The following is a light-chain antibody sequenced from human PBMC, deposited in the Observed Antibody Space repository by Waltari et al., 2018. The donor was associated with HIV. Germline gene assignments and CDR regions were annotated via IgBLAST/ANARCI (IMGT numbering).Light chain of an antibody. Sequence: DIVMTQSPDSLAVSLGERATINCKSSQSVLYSSNNKNYSAWYQQKPGQPPKLLIYWASTRESGVPDRFSGSGSGTDFTLTISRLQAEDVAVYYCQQYYSTPWTFGQGTKVEIK. J-gene: IGKJ1*01. CDR3: QQYYSTPWT. V-gene: IGKV4-1*01. CDR1: QSVLYSSNNKNY. CDR2: WAS.